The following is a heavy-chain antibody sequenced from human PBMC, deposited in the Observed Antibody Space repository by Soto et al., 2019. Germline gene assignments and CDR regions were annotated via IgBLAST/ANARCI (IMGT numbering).Heavy chain of an antibody. Sequence: PSETLSLTCTVSGGSIGSGGYYWSWIRQHPGKGLEWIGYIYYSGSTYYNPSLKSRVTISVDTSKNQFSLKLSSVTAADTAVYYCARAPRTGYCSSTSCYEYYYYMDVWGKGTTVTVSS. J-gene: IGHJ6*03. D-gene: IGHD2-2*03. CDR3: ARAPRTGYCSSTSCYEYYYYMDV. V-gene: IGHV4-31*03. CDR2: IYYSGST. CDR1: GGSIGSGGYY.